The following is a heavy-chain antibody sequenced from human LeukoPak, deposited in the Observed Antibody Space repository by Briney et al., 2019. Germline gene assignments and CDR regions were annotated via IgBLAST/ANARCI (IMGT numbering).Heavy chain of an antibody. CDR1: GFNFTDYL. D-gene: IGHD3-9*01. CDR3: ATDQRYAFDY. J-gene: IGHJ4*02. CDR2: IRTTAEGAKYA. Sequence: GGSLRLSCATSGFNFTDYLMNWVRQAPGKGVEWISNIRTTAEGAKYAYYAYSVKGRVTISRDDGKNTLYLHMNSLRDDDTAVYFCATDQRYAFDYWGQGSLVTVSS. V-gene: IGHV3-48*02.